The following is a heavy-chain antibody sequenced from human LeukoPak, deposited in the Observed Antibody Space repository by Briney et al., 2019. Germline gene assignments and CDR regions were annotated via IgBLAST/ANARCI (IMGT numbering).Heavy chain of an antibody. Sequence: GGSLRLSCAASGFTFSSYAMSWVRQAPGKGLEWVSSISASGGTTYYADSVKGRFTISRDNSKNTLYLQMLSLRTEDSSIYYCAKDPREYCSSTSCPNWFDPWGQGTLVTVSS. V-gene: IGHV3-23*01. J-gene: IGHJ5*02. CDR3: AKDPREYCSSTSCPNWFDP. CDR1: GFTFSSYA. D-gene: IGHD2-2*01. CDR2: ISASGGTT.